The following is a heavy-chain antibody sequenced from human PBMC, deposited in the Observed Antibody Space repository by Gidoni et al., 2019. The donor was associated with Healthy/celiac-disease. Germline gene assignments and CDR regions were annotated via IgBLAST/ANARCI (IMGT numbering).Heavy chain of an antibody. CDR3: AKLVQPRDAFDI. D-gene: IGHD1-7*01. CDR1: GGSFSGYY. J-gene: IGHJ3*02. CDR2: INHSGST. V-gene: IGHV4-34*01. Sequence: QVQLQQWGAGLLKPSETLSLTCAVYGGSFSGYYWSWIRQPPGKGLEWIGEINHSGSTNYNPSLKSRVTISVDTSKTQFSLKLSSVTAADTAVYYCAKLVQPRDAFDIWGQGTMVTVSS.